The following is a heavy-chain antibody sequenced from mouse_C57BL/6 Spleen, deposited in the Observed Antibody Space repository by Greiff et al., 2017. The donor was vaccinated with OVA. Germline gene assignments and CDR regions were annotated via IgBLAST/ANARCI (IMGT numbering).Heavy chain of an antibody. Sequence: EVHLVESGGGLVKPGGSLKLSCAASGFTFSSYAMSWVRQTPEKRLEWVATISDGGSYTYYPDNVKGRFTISRDNAKNNLYLQMSHLKSEDTAMYYCARLLGIYFDYWGQGTTLTVSS. J-gene: IGHJ2*01. CDR3: ARLLGIYFDY. CDR1: GFTFSSYA. CDR2: ISDGGSYT. D-gene: IGHD4-1*01. V-gene: IGHV5-4*01.